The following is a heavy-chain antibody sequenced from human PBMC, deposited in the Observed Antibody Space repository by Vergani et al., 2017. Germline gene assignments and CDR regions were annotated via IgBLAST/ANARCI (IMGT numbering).Heavy chain of an antibody. Sequence: QVQLVESGGGVVQPGRSLRLSCAASGFTFNTYGMHWVRQAPGMGLEWVAVIWYDGSNKYYADSVKGRFTISRDNSKNTLYLQMNSLRAEDTAVYYCARPSLDFWSGSNSFYYYGMDVWGQGTTVTVS. J-gene: IGHJ6*02. CDR3: ARPSLDFWSGSNSFYYYGMDV. V-gene: IGHV3-33*01. D-gene: IGHD3-3*01. CDR2: IWYDGSNK. CDR1: GFTFNTYG.